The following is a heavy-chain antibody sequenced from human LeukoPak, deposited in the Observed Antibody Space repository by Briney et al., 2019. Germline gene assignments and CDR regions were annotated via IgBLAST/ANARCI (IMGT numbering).Heavy chain of an antibody. CDR1: GGSFSGYY. V-gene: IGHV4-34*01. CDR2: INHSGST. D-gene: IGHD3-10*01. CDR3: ALLRRGYYYYGMDV. J-gene: IGHJ6*02. Sequence: PSETLSLTCAVYGGSFSGYYWSWIRQPPGQGLEWIGEINHSGSTNYNPSLKSRVTISVDTSKNQFSLKLSSVTAADTAVYYCALLRRGYYYYGMDVWGQGTTVTVSS.